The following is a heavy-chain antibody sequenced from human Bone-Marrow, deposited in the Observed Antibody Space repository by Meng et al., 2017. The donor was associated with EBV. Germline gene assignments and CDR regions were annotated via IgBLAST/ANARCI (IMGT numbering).Heavy chain of an antibody. V-gene: IGHV4-59*01. CDR1: GVAISSYY. D-gene: IGHD3-22*01. Sequence: VTLQESGRVLVRSWETLSFTCTVSGVAISSYYWSWIRQPPGKGLEWIGYIYYSGSTNYNPSLKSRVAISVDTSKNQFSLKLSSVTAADTAVYYCAREYYDSSGYYDYWGQGTLVTVSS. CDR3: AREYYDSSGYYDY. CDR2: IYYSGST. J-gene: IGHJ4*02.